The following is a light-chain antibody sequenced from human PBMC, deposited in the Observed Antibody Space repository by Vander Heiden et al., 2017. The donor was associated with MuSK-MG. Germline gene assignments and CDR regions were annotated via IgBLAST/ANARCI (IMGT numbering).Light chain of an antibody. CDR2: AAS. J-gene: IGKJ1*01. Sequence: DIQMTQSPSSLSASVGDRVTITCRASQSITTSLNWYQLKPGKVPKLLIYAASSLQSGVPSRFRGSGSGTDFTLTIITLQAEDFATYYCQQSLSFPQTFGQGTNVEIK. CDR1: QSITTS. CDR3: QQSLSFPQT. V-gene: IGKV1-39*01.